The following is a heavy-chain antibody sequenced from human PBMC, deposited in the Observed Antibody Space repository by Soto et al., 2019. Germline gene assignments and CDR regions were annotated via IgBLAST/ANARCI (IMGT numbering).Heavy chain of an antibody. CDR1: GFTVRTNG. J-gene: IGHJ4*02. CDR2: FSSGSSDT. CDR3: AGHGGYSY. Sequence: EVQLLESGGGLVQAGGSLSLSCAATGFTVRTNGTSWVRPAPGKGLEWVASFSSGSSDTHYADSLKGRFAISRDNSKNTLYLQMNSLRVEDTALYYCAGHGGYSYLGQGTLVTVSS. V-gene: IGHV3-23*01. D-gene: IGHD2-15*01.